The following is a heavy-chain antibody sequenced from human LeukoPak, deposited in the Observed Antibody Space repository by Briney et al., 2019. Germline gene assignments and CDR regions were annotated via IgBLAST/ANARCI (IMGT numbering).Heavy chain of an antibody. J-gene: IGHJ4*02. Sequence: ASVKVSCKASGYTFTGYYMHWVRQAPGQGLEWMGWINPNSGGTNYAQKLQGRVTMTTDTSTSTAYMELRSLRSDDTAVYYCARDCPYYDFWSGHLYYFDYWGQGTLVTVSS. CDR2: INPNSGGT. CDR3: ARDCPYYDFWSGHLYYFDY. V-gene: IGHV1-2*02. CDR1: GYTFTGYY. D-gene: IGHD3-3*01.